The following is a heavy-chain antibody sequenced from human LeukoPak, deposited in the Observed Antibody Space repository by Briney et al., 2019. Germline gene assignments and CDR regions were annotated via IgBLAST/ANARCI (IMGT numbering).Heavy chain of an antibody. CDR3: AKDHYWSIDY. CDR1: GFSFTAYG. V-gene: IGHV3-74*01. CDR2: IKGDGISA. Sequence: PGRSLRLSCAASGFSFTAYGMHWVRQAPGQGLVWVSRIKGDGISANYADSVKGRFTISRDIAKNTLYLQMNSLRAEDTGVYYCAKDHYWSIDYWGRGTLVTVSS. J-gene: IGHJ4*02. D-gene: IGHD3-3*01.